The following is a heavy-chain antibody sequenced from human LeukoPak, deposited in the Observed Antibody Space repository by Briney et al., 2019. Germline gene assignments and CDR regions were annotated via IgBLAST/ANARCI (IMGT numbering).Heavy chain of an antibody. J-gene: IGHJ1*01. CDR1: GFTFSSYA. V-gene: IGHV3-30-3*01. CDR2: ISYDGSNK. CDR3: ASGNSAHWF. D-gene: IGHD1-26*01. Sequence: GRSLRLSCAASGFTFSSYAMHWVRQAPGKGLEWVAVISYDGSNKYYADSVKGRFTISRDNAKNSLYLEMNSLRVEDTAVYYCASGNSAHWFWGQGTLVTVSS.